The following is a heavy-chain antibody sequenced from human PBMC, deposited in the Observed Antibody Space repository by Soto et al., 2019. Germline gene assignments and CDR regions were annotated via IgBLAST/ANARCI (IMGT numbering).Heavy chain of an antibody. D-gene: IGHD2-15*01. J-gene: IGHJ4*02. Sequence: QVHLVQSGAEVKEPGASVKVSCKASGYTIATFGISWVRQAPGQVLEWVGWISGYNGNTKYAPKFQGRVTLTTDTSTSTASMELRSLRSDDTAVYYCAREYCRGGSCYGPDYWGQGTLVTVSS. V-gene: IGHV1-18*01. CDR2: ISGYNGNT. CDR1: GYTIATFG. CDR3: AREYCRGGSCYGPDY.